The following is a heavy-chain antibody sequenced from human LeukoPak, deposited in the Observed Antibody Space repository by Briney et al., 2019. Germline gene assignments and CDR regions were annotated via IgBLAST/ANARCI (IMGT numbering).Heavy chain of an antibody. CDR2: INPSDSDT. V-gene: IGHV5-51*01. J-gene: IGHJ4*02. Sequence: GESLQISCKGPGYSFSTYWIGWVRPMPGKGLEWMGIINPSDSDTRYSPSFQGQVTISADNSISTAYLQWSSLKASDTAMYYCARTGTYAEFDSWGQGSLVTVSS. CDR1: GYSFSTYW. CDR3: ARTGTYAEFDS. D-gene: IGHD6-13*01.